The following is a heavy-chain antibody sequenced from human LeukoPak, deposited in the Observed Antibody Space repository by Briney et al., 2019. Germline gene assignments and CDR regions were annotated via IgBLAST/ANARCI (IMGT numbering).Heavy chain of an antibody. V-gene: IGHV4-38-2*01. J-gene: IGHJ1*01. CDR3: ARRSGSYRAGAEYFQH. CDR1: GYSISSGYY. CDR2: IYHSGST. D-gene: IGHD1-26*01. Sequence: SETLSLTCAVSGYSISSGYYWGGIRQSPGKGLEGIGSIYHSGSTYYNPSLKSRVTISVDTSKNHFSLRLSSVTAADTAVYYCARRSGSYRAGAEYFQHWGRGTLVTVSS.